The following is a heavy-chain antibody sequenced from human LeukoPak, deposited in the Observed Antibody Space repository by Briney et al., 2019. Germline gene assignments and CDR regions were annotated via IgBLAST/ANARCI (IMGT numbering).Heavy chain of an antibody. CDR3: ARRSSENWFDP. CDR2: IYPGDSDT. V-gene: IGHV5-51*01. J-gene: IGHJ5*02. Sequence: GESLKISCKGSGYIFTSYWIGWVRQMPGKGLEWMGVIYPGDSDTRYSPSFQGQVTISADKSISTAYLQWSSLKASDTAMYYCARRSSENWFDPWGQGTLVTVSS. D-gene: IGHD6-25*01. CDR1: GYIFTSYW.